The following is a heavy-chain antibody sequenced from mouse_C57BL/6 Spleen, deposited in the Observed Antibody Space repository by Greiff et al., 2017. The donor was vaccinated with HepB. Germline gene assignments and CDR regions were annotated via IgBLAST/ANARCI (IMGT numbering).Heavy chain of an antibody. Sequence: VQLQQPGAELVMPGASVKLSCKASGYTFTSYWMHWVKQRPGQGLEWIGEIDPSDSYTNYNQKFKGKSTLTVDKSSSTAYMQLSSLTSEDSAVYYCARGAYYSNPYFDYWGQGTTLTVSS. CDR2: IDPSDSYT. CDR3: ARGAYYSNPYFDY. V-gene: IGHV1-69*01. D-gene: IGHD2-5*01. J-gene: IGHJ2*01. CDR1: GYTFTSYW.